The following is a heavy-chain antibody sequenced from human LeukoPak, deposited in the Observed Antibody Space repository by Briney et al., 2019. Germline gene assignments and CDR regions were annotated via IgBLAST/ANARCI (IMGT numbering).Heavy chain of an antibody. V-gene: IGHV3-23*01. Sequence: GGSLRLSCAASGFTFSSYAMSWVRQAPGKGLEWVSAISGSGGSTYYADSVKGRFTISRDNSKNTLCLKMNSLRAEDTAVYYCAKPQPSPAAGTGGGFDYWGQGTLVTVSS. CDR2: ISGSGGST. CDR3: AKPQPSPAAGTGGGFDY. CDR1: GFTFSSYA. J-gene: IGHJ4*02. D-gene: IGHD6-13*01.